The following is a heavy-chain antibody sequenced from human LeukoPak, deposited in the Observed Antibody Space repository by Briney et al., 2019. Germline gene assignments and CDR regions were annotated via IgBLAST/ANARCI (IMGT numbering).Heavy chain of an antibody. V-gene: IGHV3-30*02. Sequence: GSLRLSCVASGFSFRNYGMHWVRQAPGKGLEWVTFIRSDSSYKYYADPVKGRLTTSRDNSKSTLDLQMNSLRPEDTALYYCARDRGVSGNYYDYWGQGTLVTVSS. CDR1: GFSFRNYG. CDR3: ARDRGVSGNYYDY. J-gene: IGHJ4*02. D-gene: IGHD3-10*01. CDR2: IRSDSSYK.